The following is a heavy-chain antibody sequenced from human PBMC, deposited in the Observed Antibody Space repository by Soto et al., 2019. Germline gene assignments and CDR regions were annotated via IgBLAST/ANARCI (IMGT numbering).Heavy chain of an antibody. V-gene: IGHV3-21*01. Sequence: PGGSLRLSCAASGFTVSSYSMNWVRQAPGKGLEWVSSISSSNSYIYYADSVKGRFTISRDNAKNSLYLQMNSLRAEDTAVYYCARGSRRAAAGGFDYWGQGTLVTVSS. CDR3: ARGSRRAAAGGFDY. CDR2: ISSSNSYI. J-gene: IGHJ4*02. D-gene: IGHD6-13*01. CDR1: GFTVSSYS.